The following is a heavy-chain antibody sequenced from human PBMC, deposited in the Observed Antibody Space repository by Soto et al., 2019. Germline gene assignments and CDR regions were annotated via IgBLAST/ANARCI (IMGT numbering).Heavy chain of an antibody. D-gene: IGHD3-10*01. J-gene: IGHJ5*02. Sequence: LSLTCSVSRGSISSYYWSWVRQPPGKGLEWIGFIHRTGSTKYNPSLESRVTISVDTSQNQLSLRLSSVTAADTAVYYCARESAGSGKNNWFDPWGQGILVTVSS. CDR2: IHRTGST. V-gene: IGHV4-59*01. CDR1: RGSISSYY. CDR3: ARESAGSGKNNWFDP.